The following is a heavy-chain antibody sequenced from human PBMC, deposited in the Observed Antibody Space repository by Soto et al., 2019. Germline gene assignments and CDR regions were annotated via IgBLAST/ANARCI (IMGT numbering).Heavy chain of an antibody. J-gene: IGHJ5*02. D-gene: IGHD3-3*01. CDR2: IIPIFGTA. V-gene: IGHV1-69*06. CDR3: ARWNYDCWSGYYSWFDP. Sequence: QVQLVQSGAEVKKPGSSVKVSCKASGGTFSSYAISWVRQAPGQGLEWMGGIIPIFGTANYAQKFQGRVKITADKSTGKAYMELSSLRTEDTGVYYCARWNYDCWSGYYSWFDPWGQGTLVTGSS. CDR1: GGTFSSYA.